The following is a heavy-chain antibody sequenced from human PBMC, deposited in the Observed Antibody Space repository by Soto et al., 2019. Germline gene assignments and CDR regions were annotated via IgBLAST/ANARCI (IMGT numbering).Heavy chain of an antibody. CDR1: GGSISSGGYS. V-gene: IGHV4-30-2*01. CDR3: ASTKGSSSSEFDY. CDR2: IYHSGST. J-gene: IGHJ4*02. Sequence: SETLSLTCAVSGGSISSGGYSWSWIRQPPGKGLEWIGYIYHSGSTYYNPSLKSRVTISVDRSKNQFSLKLSSVTAADTAVYYCASTKGSSSSEFDYWGQGTLVTVSS. D-gene: IGHD6-6*01.